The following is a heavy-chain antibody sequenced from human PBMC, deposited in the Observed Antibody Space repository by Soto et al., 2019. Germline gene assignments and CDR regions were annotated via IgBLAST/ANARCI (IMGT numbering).Heavy chain of an antibody. CDR1: GGSFSGYY. CDR3: AGKPLLYYYDSSGYVYYYYGMDV. D-gene: IGHD3-22*01. CDR2: INHSGST. V-gene: IGHV4-34*01. J-gene: IGHJ6*02. Sequence: SETLSLTCAVYGGSFSGYYWSWIRQPPGKGLEWIGEINHSGSTNYNPSLKSQDNISVDTSKNQISLKMSSVTAADTAVYYCAGKPLLYYYDSSGYVYYYYGMDVWGQGTTVTVS.